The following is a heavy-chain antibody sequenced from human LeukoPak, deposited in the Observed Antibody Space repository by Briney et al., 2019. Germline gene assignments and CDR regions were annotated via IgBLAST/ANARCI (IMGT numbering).Heavy chain of an antibody. CDR3: ARGGKYDTSGYYPIDY. V-gene: IGHV3-30*01. J-gene: IGHJ4*02. Sequence: GGSLRLAFATSQLSFSDYSMHLVRQAPGKGLGRVALIAYDGDNKYYSDAVKRRFTISRDNSKNTLFLQMNRLSAEDTAVHSCARGGKYDTSGYYPIDYWGQGTLVTVSS. CDR1: QLSFSDYS. CDR2: IAYDGDNK. D-gene: IGHD3-22*01.